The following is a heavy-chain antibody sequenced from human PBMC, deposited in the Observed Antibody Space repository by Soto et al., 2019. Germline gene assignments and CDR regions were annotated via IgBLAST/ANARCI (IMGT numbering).Heavy chain of an antibody. CDR3: ARVGLNVFRAANDSYNWFEP. CDR2: ISYHGNTE. V-gene: IGHV3-30*04. J-gene: IGHJ5*02. Sequence: GRSLRLSCTASGFTFSHYALHWLRQTPGKGLEWVAYISYHGNTEKYADSVKGRFTISRDNYKKEVYLQMNSLRIEDTAVYYCARVGLNVFRAANDSYNWFEPWGQGTLVTVSS. CDR1: GFTFSHYA. D-gene: IGHD6-25*01.